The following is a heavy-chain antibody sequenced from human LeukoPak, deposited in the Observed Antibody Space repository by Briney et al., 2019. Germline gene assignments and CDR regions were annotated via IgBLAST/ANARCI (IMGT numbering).Heavy chain of an antibody. CDR1: GYTFTSYY. V-gene: IGHV1-46*01. J-gene: IGHJ5*02. CDR3: ARDGGCSGGSCYAEYLNWFDP. CDR2: INPSGGST. Sequence: GASVKVSCKASGYTFTSYYMHWVRQAPGQGLEWMGIINPSGGSTSYAQKFQGRVTMTRDMSTSTVYMELSSLRSEDTAVYYCARDGGCSGGSCYAEYLNWFDPWGQGTLVTVSS. D-gene: IGHD2-15*01.